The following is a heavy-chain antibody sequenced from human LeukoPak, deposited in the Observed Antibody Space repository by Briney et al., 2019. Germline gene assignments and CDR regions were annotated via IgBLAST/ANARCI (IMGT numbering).Heavy chain of an antibody. D-gene: IGHD7-27*01. CDR2: IDPSDSDI. CDR3: ARQTAMGRSGDY. Sequence: GESLKISCKASGYSFTSYWIGWVRQMPGKGLEWMGIIDPSDSDIRYTPSFQGQVTISADKSLSTAYLQWNSLKASDTAVYYCARQTAMGRSGDYWGQGTLVTVSS. CDR1: GYSFTSYW. J-gene: IGHJ4*02. V-gene: IGHV5-51*01.